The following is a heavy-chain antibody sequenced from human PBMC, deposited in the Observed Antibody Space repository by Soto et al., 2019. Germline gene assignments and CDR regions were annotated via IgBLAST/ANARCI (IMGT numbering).Heavy chain of an antibody. V-gene: IGHV3-7*03. CDR3: ARDRHYPRDYFHY. CDR2: IKQDGTEK. J-gene: IGHJ4*02. Sequence: GGSLRLSCVASGFTFSSYWMSWVRQAPGKGLEWVANIKQDGTEKFYVDSMKGRFTISRDNAKNSLYLQMESLRAEDTAVYYCARDRHYPRDYFHYWGQGTLVTVSS. D-gene: IGHD3-10*01. CDR1: GFTFSSYW.